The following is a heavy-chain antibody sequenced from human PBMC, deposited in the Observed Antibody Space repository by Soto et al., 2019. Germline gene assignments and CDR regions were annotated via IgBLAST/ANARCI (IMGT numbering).Heavy chain of an antibody. J-gene: IGHJ4*02. V-gene: IGHV4-34*01. CDR3: ARGRRCSY. D-gene: IGHD2-8*01. Sequence: QVQLQQWGAGLLKPSETLSLTCAVYGGSFSGYYWSWIRQPPGKGLEWIGEINHSGSTNYNPSLKSRLTISVDTSKNQFSLRLSSVTAADTAVYYCARGRRCSYWGQGTLVTVSS. CDR2: INHSGST. CDR1: GGSFSGYY.